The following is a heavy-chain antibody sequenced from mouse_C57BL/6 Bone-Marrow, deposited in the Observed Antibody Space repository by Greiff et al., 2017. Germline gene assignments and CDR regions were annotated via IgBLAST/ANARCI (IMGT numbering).Heavy chain of an antibody. J-gene: IGHJ2*01. D-gene: IGHD1-1*01. CDR1: GYTFASYG. CDR2: IYPRSGNT. V-gene: IGHV1-81*01. Sequence: VQLQQSGAELARPGASVKLSCKASGYTFASYGISWVKQRTGQGLEWIGEIYPRSGNTYYNEKFKGKATLTADKSSSTAYMELRSLTSEDSAVYFCARSVITTVVATGYWGQGTTLTVSS. CDR3: ARSVITTVVATGY.